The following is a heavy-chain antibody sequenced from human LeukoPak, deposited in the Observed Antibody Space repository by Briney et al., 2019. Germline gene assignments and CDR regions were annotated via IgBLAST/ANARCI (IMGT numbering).Heavy chain of an antibody. J-gene: IGHJ4*02. Sequence: ASVKVSCKASGYTFTSYGISWVRQAPGHGLEWMGGIIPIFGTANYAQKFQGRVTITADESTSTAYLELSSLRSENTAVYYCARTTDSSSLDYWGQGTLVTVSS. D-gene: IGHD6-6*01. V-gene: IGHV1-69*13. CDR2: IIPIFGTA. CDR3: ARTTDSSSLDY. CDR1: GYTFTSYG.